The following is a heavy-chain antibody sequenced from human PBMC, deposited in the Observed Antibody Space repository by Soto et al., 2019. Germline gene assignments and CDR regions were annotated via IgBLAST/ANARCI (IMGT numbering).Heavy chain of an antibody. V-gene: IGHV3-23*01. CDR2: INGGGGGT. CDR1: GFTFNNYV. D-gene: IGHD3-16*01. Sequence: EVQILESGGGLVQPGGSLRLSCAASGFTFNNYVMTWFRQAPGRGLEWVSSINGGGGGTYYADSGKGRFTMSRDNSMDTLYLQMNSLRVEDTAVYYCAPERRAGGADYWGQGTLVTVSS. J-gene: IGHJ4*02. CDR3: APERRAGGADY.